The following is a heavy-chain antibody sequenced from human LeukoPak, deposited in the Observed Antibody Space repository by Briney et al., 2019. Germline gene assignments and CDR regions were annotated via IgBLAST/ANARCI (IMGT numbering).Heavy chain of an antibody. D-gene: IGHD1-1*01. V-gene: IGHV4-4*07. CDR1: GGSINNYY. CDR2: IYTRGST. J-gene: IGHJ4*02. CDR3: ASLQLHGYFDY. Sequence: SETLSLTCTVSGGSINNYYWSWIRQPAGKGLEWIGRIYTRGSTNYNPSLKSRVTISVDTSKNQFSLKLSSVTAADTAVYYCASLQLHGYFDYWGQGTLVTVSS.